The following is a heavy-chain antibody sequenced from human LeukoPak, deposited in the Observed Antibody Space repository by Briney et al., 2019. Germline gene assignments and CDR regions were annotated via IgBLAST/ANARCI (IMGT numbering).Heavy chain of an antibody. D-gene: IGHD3-3*01. CDR1: GGSISSGDYY. J-gene: IGHJ4*02. CDR3: ARVRYYDFWSGYFRY. CDR2: SYYSGNT. V-gene: IGHV4-30-4*08. Sequence: PSETLSLTCTVSGGSISSGDYYWSWIRQPPGKGLEWIGYSYYSGNTYYNPSLKSRITISVDTSKNQFSLKLSSVTAADTAVYYCARVRYYDFWSGYFRYWGQGTLVTVSS.